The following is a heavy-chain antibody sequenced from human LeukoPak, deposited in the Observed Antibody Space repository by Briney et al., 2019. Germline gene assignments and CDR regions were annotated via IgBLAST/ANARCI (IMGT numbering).Heavy chain of an antibody. Sequence: SETLSLTCAVYGGSFSGYYWSWIRQTPGKGLEWIGEINHSGSTNYNPSLKSRVTISVDTSKNQFSLKLSSVTAADTAVYYCARAKGVRGYSGYDYRIYYYYYMDVWGKGTTVTISS. CDR1: GGSFSGYY. V-gene: IGHV4-34*01. CDR3: ARAKGVRGYSGYDYRIYYYYYMDV. D-gene: IGHD5-12*01. J-gene: IGHJ6*03. CDR2: INHSGST.